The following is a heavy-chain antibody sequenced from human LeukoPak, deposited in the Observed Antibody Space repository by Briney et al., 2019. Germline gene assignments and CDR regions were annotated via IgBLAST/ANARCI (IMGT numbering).Heavy chain of an antibody. J-gene: IGHJ4*02. CDR1: GGSFSGYY. D-gene: IGHD6-25*01. CDR3: ARLAARSSAFDY. CDR2: INHSGST. Sequence: SETLSLTCAVYGGSFSGYYWSWIRQPPGKGLEWIGEINHSGSTYYNPSLKSRVTISVDTSKNQFSLKLSSVTAADTAVYYCARLAARSSAFDYWGQGTLVTVSS. V-gene: IGHV4-34*01.